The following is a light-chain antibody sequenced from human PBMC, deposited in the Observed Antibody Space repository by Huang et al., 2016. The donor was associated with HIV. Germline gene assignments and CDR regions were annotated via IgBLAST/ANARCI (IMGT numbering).Light chain of an antibody. V-gene: IGKV1-39*01. CDR3: QQSAVTPRT. Sequence: DIQITQSPSSLSASVGDRVIITCRASQNINRYLNWYQQQPGKAPKLLISGASKLQSGVPSSFIGRGSVPHFTLAISSLSPEDSATYYCQQSAVTPRTFGQGTKLEI. CDR1: QNINRY. J-gene: IGKJ2*01. CDR2: GAS.